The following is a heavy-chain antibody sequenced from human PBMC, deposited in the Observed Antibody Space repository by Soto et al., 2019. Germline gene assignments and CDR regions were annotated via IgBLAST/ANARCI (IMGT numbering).Heavy chain of an antibody. D-gene: IGHD3-22*01. V-gene: IGHV4-30-2*01. CDR3: ARHSPRTQFNYDSSGYYGHCDY. CDR2: MYHSGST. J-gene: IGHJ4*02. Sequence: SETLSLTCAVSGGSISRGGYSWSWIRQPPGKGLEWIGYMYHSGSTYYNPSLKSRVTISIDRSKNQFSLKLSSVTAADTAVYYCARHSPRTQFNYDSSGYYGHCDYWGQGTLVTVS. CDR1: GGSISRGGYS.